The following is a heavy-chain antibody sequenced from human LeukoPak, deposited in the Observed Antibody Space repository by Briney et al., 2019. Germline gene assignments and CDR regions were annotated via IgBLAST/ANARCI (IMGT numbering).Heavy chain of an antibody. CDR3: ARDPLTTGTTFDY. CDR2: ISGSGGST. CDR1: GFTFSSYA. Sequence: PGGSLRLSCAASGFTFSSYAMSWVRQAPGKGLEWVSAISGSGGSTTYADSVKGRFTISRDNAKNTLYLQMNSLRAEDTAVYYCARDPLTTGTTFDYWGQGTLVTVSS. D-gene: IGHD1-1*01. J-gene: IGHJ4*02. V-gene: IGHV3-23*01.